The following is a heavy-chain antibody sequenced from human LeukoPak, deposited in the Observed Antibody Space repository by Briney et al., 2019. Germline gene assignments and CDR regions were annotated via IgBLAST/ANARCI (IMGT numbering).Heavy chain of an antibody. CDR2: IKEDGNEK. CDR3: ARVSGWDFDY. V-gene: IGHV3-7*03. D-gene: IGHD6-25*01. J-gene: IGHJ4*02. Sequence: GGSLRLSCEASGFTFSSYEMNWVRQAPGKGLEWVAHIKEDGNEKYYVDSVKGRFTISRDNAKNSLYLQMNSLRAEDTAVYYCARVSGWDFDYWGQGALVTVSS. CDR1: GFTFSSYE.